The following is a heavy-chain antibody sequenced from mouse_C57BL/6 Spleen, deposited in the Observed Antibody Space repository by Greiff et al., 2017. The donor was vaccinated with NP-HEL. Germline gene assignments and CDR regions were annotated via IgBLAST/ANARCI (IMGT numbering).Heavy chain of an antibody. V-gene: IGHV1-69*01. D-gene: IGHD1-1*01. CDR1: GYTFTSYW. CDR2: IDPSDSYT. CDR3: ARGNGSWYFEV. Sequence: QVQLQQPGAELVMPGASVKLSCKASGYTFTSYWMHWVKQRPGQGLEWIGEIDPSDSYTNYNQKFKGKSTLTVDKSSSTAYMQLSSLTSEDSAVYYCARGNGSWYFEVWGTGTTVTVSS. J-gene: IGHJ1*03.